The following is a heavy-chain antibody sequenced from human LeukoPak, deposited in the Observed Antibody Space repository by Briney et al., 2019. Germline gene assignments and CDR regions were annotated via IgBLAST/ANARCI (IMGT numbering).Heavy chain of an antibody. D-gene: IGHD2-21*02. Sequence: SETLSLTCTVSGGSISSGGYYWSWIRQHPGKGLEWIGYIYYSGSTYYNPSLKSRVTISVDTSKNQFSLKLSSVTAEDTAVYYCAKSCGGDCHYFDYWGQGTLVTVSS. J-gene: IGHJ4*02. CDR3: AKSCGGDCHYFDY. CDR2: IYYSGST. V-gene: IGHV4-31*03. CDR1: GGSISSGGYY.